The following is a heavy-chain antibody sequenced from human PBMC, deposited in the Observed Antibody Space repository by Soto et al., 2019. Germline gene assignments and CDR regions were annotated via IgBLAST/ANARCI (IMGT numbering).Heavy chain of an antibody. V-gene: IGHV1-69*13. CDR3: ARDQIQSAFDI. J-gene: IGHJ3*02. CDR2: IIPIFGTA. CDR1: GGTFSSYA. Sequence: ASVKVSCKASGGTFSSYAISWVRQAPGQGLEWMGGIIPIFGTANYAQKFQGRVTITADESTSTAYMELISLTSDDTAVYYCARDQIQSAFDIWGQGTMVTVSS.